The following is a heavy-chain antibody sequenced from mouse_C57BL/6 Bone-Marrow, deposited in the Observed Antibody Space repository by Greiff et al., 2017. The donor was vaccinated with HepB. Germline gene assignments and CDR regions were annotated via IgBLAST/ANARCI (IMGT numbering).Heavy chain of an antibody. J-gene: IGHJ3*01. CDR3: VRQLGGLRTWFAY. CDR2: IRSKSNNYAT. Sequence: EVQLVESGGGLVQPKGSLKLSCAASGFSFNTYAMNWVRQAPGKGLEWVARIRSKSNNYATYYADSVKDRFTISRDDSESMLYLQMNNLKTEDTAMYYCVRQLGGLRTWFAYWGQGTLVTVSA. CDR1: GFSFNTYA. V-gene: IGHV10-1*01. D-gene: IGHD2-4*01.